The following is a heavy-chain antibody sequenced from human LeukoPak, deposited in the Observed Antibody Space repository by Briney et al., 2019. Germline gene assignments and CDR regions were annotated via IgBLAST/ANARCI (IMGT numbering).Heavy chain of an antibody. V-gene: IGHV1-8*03. D-gene: IGHD2-15*01. CDR2: MNPNSGNT. J-gene: IGHJ5*02. CDR3: ARAPLVVVGPPVFVDP. Sequence: ASVKVSCKASGYTFTSYDINWVRQATGQGLEWMGWMNPNSGNTGYAQKFQGRVTITRNTSISTAYMELRSLRSDDTAVYYCARAPLVVVGPPVFVDPWGQGTLVTVSS. CDR1: GYTFTSYD.